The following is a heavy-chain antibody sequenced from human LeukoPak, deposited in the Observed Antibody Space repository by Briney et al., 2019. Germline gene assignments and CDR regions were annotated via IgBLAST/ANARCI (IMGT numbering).Heavy chain of an antibody. Sequence: ASVKVSCKASGYTLTTYEINWVRQVAGQGFEWMGWMNPNSGATVYAQKFQGRVTMTRDMSTSTDYMELSSLRSEDTAIYYCARDNSVGDNAWWFDPWGQGTLVTVSS. V-gene: IGHV1-8*01. J-gene: IGHJ5*02. D-gene: IGHD1-26*01. CDR3: ARDNSVGDNAWWFDP. CDR2: MNPNSGAT. CDR1: GYTLTTYE.